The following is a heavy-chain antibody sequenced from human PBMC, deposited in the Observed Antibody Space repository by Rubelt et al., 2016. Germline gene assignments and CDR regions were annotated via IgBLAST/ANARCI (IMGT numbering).Heavy chain of an antibody. J-gene: IGHJ4*02. Sequence: QVQLVQSGAEVKKPGASVKVSCKASGYTFTSYGISWVRQAPGQGLEWMGWISAYNGNTNYAPKLQGKATRTTDTSTSTAYMELRSLRSDDTAVYYCASDADYYDSSGYYPYWGQGTLVTVSS. D-gene: IGHD3-22*01. CDR3: ASDADYYDSSGYYPY. CDR2: ISAYNGNT. CDR1: GYTFTSYG. V-gene: IGHV1-18*01.